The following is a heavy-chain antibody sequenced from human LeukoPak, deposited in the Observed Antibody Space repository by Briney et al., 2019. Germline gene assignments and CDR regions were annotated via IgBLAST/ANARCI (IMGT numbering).Heavy chain of an antibody. Sequence: SVKVSCKASGYTFTDYYMHWVRQAPGQGLEWMGGIIPIFGTANYAQKFQGRVTITADESTSTAYMELSSLRSEDTAVYYCTTGPNYYGSGSYSRGSNDYWGQGTLVTVSS. CDR2: IIPIFGTA. CDR3: TTGPNYYGSGSYSRGSNDY. V-gene: IGHV1-69*13. CDR1: GYTFTDYY. D-gene: IGHD3-10*01. J-gene: IGHJ4*02.